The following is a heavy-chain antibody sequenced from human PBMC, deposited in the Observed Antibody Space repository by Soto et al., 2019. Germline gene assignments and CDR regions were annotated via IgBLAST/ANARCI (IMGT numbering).Heavy chain of an antibody. CDR1: GYTFTSYG. CDR2: ISAYNGNT. Sequence: GASVKVSCKASGYTFTSYGISWVRQAPGQGLEWMGWISAYNGNTNYAQKLQGKVTMTTDTSTSTAYMELRSLRSDDTAVYYCARADGIAVAGTQYYYYGMDVWGQGTTVTVSS. J-gene: IGHJ6*02. V-gene: IGHV1-18*01. D-gene: IGHD6-19*01. CDR3: ARADGIAVAGTQYYYYGMDV.